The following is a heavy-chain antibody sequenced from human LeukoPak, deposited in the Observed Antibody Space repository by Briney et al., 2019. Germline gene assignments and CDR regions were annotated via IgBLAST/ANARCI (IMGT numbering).Heavy chain of an antibody. J-gene: IGHJ6*03. CDR3: ANGAFRLYYIDV. D-gene: IGHD3-16*01. V-gene: IGHV3-74*01. Sequence: GGSLRLSCAASGFTFSNYWMHWVRQAPGKGLEWVSRINTDGSSTNYADSAKGRFTISRDNAKNTVYLQMNSLRAEDTAVYYCANGAFRLYYIDVWGKGTTVTVSS. CDR1: GFTFSNYW. CDR2: INTDGSST.